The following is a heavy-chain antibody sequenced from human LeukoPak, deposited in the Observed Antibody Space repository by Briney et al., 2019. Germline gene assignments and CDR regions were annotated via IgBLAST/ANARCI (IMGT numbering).Heavy chain of an antibody. J-gene: IGHJ4*02. CDR1: GGTFSSYA. V-gene: IGHV1-69*05. Sequence: ASVKVSCKASGGTFSSYAISWVRQAPGQGLEWMGGIIPIFGTANYAQKFQGRVTITTDESTSTAYMELSSLRSEDTAVYYCAAFVVGATGPFDYWAREPWSPSPQ. CDR3: AAFVVGATGPFDY. CDR2: IIPIFGTA. D-gene: IGHD1-26*01.